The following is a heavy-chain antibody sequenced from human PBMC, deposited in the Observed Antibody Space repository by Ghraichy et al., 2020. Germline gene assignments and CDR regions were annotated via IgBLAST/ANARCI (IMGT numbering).Heavy chain of an antibody. CDR3: VHSRWLNGGYYGMDV. Sequence: SGPTLVKPTQTLTLTCTFSGFSLSSSGAGVGWIRQPPGKALEWLALIYWDDDKRYTPPLKSRLTITKVTSKNQVVLTMTSMDPVDTATYYCVHSRWLNGGYYGMDVWGQGTTVTVSS. V-gene: IGHV2-5*02. D-gene: IGHD6-19*01. CDR1: GFSLSSSGAG. CDR2: IYWDDDK. J-gene: IGHJ6*02.